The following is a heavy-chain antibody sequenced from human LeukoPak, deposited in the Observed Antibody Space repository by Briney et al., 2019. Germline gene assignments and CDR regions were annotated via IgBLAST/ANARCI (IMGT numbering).Heavy chain of an antibody. CDR2: IRYDGSNK. D-gene: IGHD3-22*01. Sequence: GGSLRLSCAASGFTFSSYGMHWVRQAPGKGLEWVAFIRYDGSNKYYADSVKGRFTISRDNSKNTLYLQMNSLRAEDTAVYYCAKDLYRVVVVITHPPYFDYWGQGTLVTVSS. CDR1: GFTFSSYG. J-gene: IGHJ4*02. V-gene: IGHV3-30*02. CDR3: AKDLYRVVVVITHPPYFDY.